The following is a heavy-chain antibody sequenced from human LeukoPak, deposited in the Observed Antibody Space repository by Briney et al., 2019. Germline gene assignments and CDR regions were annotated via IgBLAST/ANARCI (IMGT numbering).Heavy chain of an antibody. CDR3: ARDTSTRSGGNDAFDI. V-gene: IGHV3-13*01. CDR2: IGPAGDT. Sequence: GGSLRLSCAASGFTFGSYDMHWVRQVTGKGLEWVSGIGPAGDTYYPGSVKGRFTISRENAKNSLYLQMNSLRAGDTAVYYCARDTSTRSGGNDAFDIWGRGTMVTVSS. D-gene: IGHD2-15*01. CDR1: GFTFGSYD. J-gene: IGHJ3*02.